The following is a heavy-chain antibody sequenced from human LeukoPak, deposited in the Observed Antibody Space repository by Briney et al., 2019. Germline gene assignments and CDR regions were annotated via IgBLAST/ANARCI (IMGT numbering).Heavy chain of an antibody. CDR3: ARDPGYESWSPFWGGMDV. Sequence: GGSLSLSCAASGFTFSSSWMHWVRQAPGKGLVWFSRITRDGSSTTYADSVKGRFTTSRDNAKNTLYLQMDSLRDDDTAVYYCARDPGYESWSPFWGGMDVWGNGTTVIVSS. D-gene: IGHD3-16*01. CDR2: ITRDGSST. V-gene: IGHV3-74*01. CDR1: GFTFSSSW. J-gene: IGHJ6*04.